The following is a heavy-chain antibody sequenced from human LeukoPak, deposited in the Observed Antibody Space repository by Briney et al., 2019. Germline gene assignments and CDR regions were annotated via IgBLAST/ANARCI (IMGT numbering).Heavy chain of an antibody. D-gene: IGHD6-13*01. Sequence: SVKVSCKASGGTFSSYAISWVRQAPRQGLEWMGGIIPIFGTANYAQKFQGRVTITTDESTSTAYMELSSLRSEDAAVYYCARRMGSSWYPNWFDPWGQGTLVTVSS. V-gene: IGHV1-69*05. CDR2: IIPIFGTA. CDR1: GGTFSSYA. J-gene: IGHJ5*02. CDR3: ARRMGSSWYPNWFDP.